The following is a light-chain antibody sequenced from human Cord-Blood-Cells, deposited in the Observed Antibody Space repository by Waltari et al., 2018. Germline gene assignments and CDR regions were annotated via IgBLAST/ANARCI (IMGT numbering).Light chain of an antibody. V-gene: IGKV3-15*01. Sequence: DIVMTQSPATLSVSLGERATLPFRASPSVSSTLAGSQQKPGQAPRLLIYGPSTRATGNPARFSRNGSGTEFTCTFRSLQSEDLAVYLWHQDHNWPPWSVGRGTKVEIK. CDR3: HQDHNWPPWS. J-gene: IGKJ1*01. CDR2: GPS. CDR1: PSVSST.